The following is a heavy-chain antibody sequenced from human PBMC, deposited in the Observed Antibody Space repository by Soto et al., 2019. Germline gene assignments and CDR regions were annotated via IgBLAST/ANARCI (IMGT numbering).Heavy chain of an antibody. CDR2: IYYSGST. CDR3: ARGSYDFWSGYQPPRL. Sequence: SETLSLTCTVSGGSISSYYWSWIRQPPGKGLKWIGYIYYSGSTNYNPSLKSRVTISVDTSKNQFSLKLSSVTAADTAVYYCARGSYDFWSGYQPPRLWGQGTLVTVSS. CDR1: GGSISSYY. V-gene: IGHV4-59*01. J-gene: IGHJ4*02. D-gene: IGHD3-3*01.